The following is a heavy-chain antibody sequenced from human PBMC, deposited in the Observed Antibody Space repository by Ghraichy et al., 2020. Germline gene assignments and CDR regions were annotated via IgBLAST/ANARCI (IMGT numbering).Heavy chain of an antibody. Sequence: GGSLRLSCAASGFTFSSYSMNWVRQAPGKELEWVSSISSSSSYIYYADSVKGRFTISRDNAKNSLYLQMNSLRAEDTAVYYCARDRGSSWQNWFDPWGQGTLVTVSS. V-gene: IGHV3-21*01. CDR3: ARDRGSSWQNWFDP. J-gene: IGHJ5*02. CDR1: GFTFSSYS. CDR2: ISSSSSYI. D-gene: IGHD6-13*01.